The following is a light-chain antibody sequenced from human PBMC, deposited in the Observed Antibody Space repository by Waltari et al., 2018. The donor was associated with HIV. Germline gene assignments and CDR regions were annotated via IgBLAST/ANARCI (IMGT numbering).Light chain of an antibody. Sequence: SSDLTQPPSVSVSTGQTAIITCSGDKLGSTYASWYQQRPGQSPVLVIYQDAKRPSGIPERFSGSNSGNTATLTISGTQPMDEADYYCQGWDSSTPIFGGGTNLSVL. CDR2: QDA. J-gene: IGLJ2*01. CDR3: QGWDSSTPI. V-gene: IGLV3-1*01. CDR1: KLGSTY.